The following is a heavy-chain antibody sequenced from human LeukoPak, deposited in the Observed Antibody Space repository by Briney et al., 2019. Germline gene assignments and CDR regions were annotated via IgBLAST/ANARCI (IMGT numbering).Heavy chain of an antibody. J-gene: IGHJ4*02. CDR2: IRFDGINK. Sequence: AGGSLRLSCAASGFTFSSYGMHWVRQAPGKGLQWVAFIRFDGINKYYADSVKGRFTISRDNSKNTLYLQMNSLRAEDTAVYYCAKDGHCSSTSCYYFDYWGQGTLVTVSS. D-gene: IGHD2-2*01. CDR1: GFTFSSYG. V-gene: IGHV3-30*02. CDR3: AKDGHCSSTSCYYFDY.